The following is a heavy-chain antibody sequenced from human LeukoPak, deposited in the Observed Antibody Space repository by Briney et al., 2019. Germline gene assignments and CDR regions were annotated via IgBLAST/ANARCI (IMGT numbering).Heavy chain of an antibody. Sequence: PGGSLRLFCATSGFTFSAYYMNWVRQAPRRGVECVSSISISSNFIHYADSVKGRFTNSRDKGKNSLYLQMDSLRVEDTAVYYCVRGGGYSDYDMRIWLDPWGQGTLVTLSS. CDR3: VRGGGYSDYDMRIWLDP. J-gene: IGHJ5*02. CDR2: ISISSNFI. CDR1: GFTFSAYY. D-gene: IGHD5-12*01. V-gene: IGHV3-21*01.